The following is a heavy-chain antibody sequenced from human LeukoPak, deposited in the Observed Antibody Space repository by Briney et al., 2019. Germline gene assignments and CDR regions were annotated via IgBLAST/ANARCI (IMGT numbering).Heavy chain of an antibody. CDR2: ISSSSSYI. CDR3: ARDQGTVTTIRGVDI. CDR1: GFTFSHYT. V-gene: IGHV3-21*01. J-gene: IGHJ3*02. D-gene: IGHD4-17*01. Sequence: GGSLRLSCAASGFTFSHYTMNWVRQAPGKGLEWVSSISSSSSYIYYADSVKGRFTISRDNAKNSLYLQMNGLRAEDTAVYYRARDQGTVTTIRGVDIWGQGTMVTVSS.